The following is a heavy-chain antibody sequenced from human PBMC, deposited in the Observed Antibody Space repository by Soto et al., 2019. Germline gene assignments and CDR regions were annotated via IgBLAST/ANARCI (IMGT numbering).Heavy chain of an antibody. D-gene: IGHD3-22*01. CDR3: ARSYLRSGYYYVSARQPKNFDY. CDR1: GYTFTSYA. CDR2: INAGNGNT. Sequence: ASVKVSCKASGYTFTSYAMHWVRQAPGQRLEWMGWINAGNGNTKYSQKFQGRVTITRDTSASTAYMELSSLRSEDTAVYYCARSYLRSGYYYVSARQPKNFDYWGQGTLVTVSS. J-gene: IGHJ4*02. V-gene: IGHV1-3*01.